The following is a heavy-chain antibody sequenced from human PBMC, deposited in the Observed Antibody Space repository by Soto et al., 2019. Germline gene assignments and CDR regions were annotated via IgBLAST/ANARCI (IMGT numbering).Heavy chain of an antibody. CDR3: AREEYSYGSIGPGGYYYGLDV. J-gene: IGHJ6*02. D-gene: IGHD5-18*01. Sequence: ASVKVSCKASGYTFTGYYMHWVRQAPGQGLEWRGWINPNSGGTNYAQKFQGRVTMTRDNSISTAYMELSRLRSDDTAVYYCAREEYSYGSIGPGGYYYGLDVWGQGTTVTVSS. CDR1: GYTFTGYY. V-gene: IGHV1-2*02. CDR2: INPNSGGT.